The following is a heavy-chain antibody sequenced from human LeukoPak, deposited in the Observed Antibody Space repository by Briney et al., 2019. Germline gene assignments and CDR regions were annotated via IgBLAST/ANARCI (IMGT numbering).Heavy chain of an antibody. Sequence: PGRSLRLSCAASGFTFDDYAMHWVRQAPGKGLEWVSGISWNSGSIGYADSVKGRFTISRDNAKNSLYLQMNSLRAEDTALYYCAKGDQYYDFWSGYYSYYYYGMDVWGQGTTVTVSS. CDR3: AKGDQYYDFWSGYYSYYYYGMDV. V-gene: IGHV3-9*01. CDR2: ISWNSGSI. J-gene: IGHJ6*02. CDR1: GFTFDDYA. D-gene: IGHD3-3*01.